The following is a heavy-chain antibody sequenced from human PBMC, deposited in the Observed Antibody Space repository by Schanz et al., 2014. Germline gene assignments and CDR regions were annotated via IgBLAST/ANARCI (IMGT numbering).Heavy chain of an antibody. J-gene: IGHJ4*02. CDR3: AKHVRSLTGNDY. CDR2: INGNGGIT. D-gene: IGHD3-9*01. CDR1: GFSFSTHW. V-gene: IGHV3-23*04. Sequence: VQLVESGGGLVQPGGSVRLSCGASGFSFSTHWMAWVRQAPGKGLEWVSAINGNGGITYYADPVKGRFTISRDNSKNTLYLQMKSLRVEDTAVYYCAKHVRSLTGNDYWGQGTLVTVSS.